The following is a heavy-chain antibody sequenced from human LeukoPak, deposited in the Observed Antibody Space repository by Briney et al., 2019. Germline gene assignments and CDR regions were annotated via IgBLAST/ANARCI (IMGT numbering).Heavy chain of an antibody. CDR1: GFTFSSYW. CDR2: INSDGSST. J-gene: IGHJ4*02. CDR3: ARAMDSSSSRYQAFEY. V-gene: IGHV3-74*01. Sequence: GGSLRLSCAASGFTFSSYWMHWVRQAPGKGLVWVSRINSDGSSTSYADSVKGRFTISRDSAKDSLYLQMNNLRAEDTAVYYCARAMDSSSSRYQAFEYWGQGTPVTVSS. D-gene: IGHD2-2*01.